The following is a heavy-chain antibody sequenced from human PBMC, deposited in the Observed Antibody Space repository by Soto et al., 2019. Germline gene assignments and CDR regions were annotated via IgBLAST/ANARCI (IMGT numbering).Heavy chain of an antibody. CDR3: ARADCSGGSCPYYYYGMDV. D-gene: IGHD2-15*01. CDR1: GYTFTRYD. CDR2: VNPKSGNT. J-gene: IGHJ6*02. Sequence: ASVKVSCTSSGYTFTRYDINWVRQATGQGLEWMGWVNPKSGNTVYAQKFQGRVTMTRDTSISTAYMELSSLRSDDTAVYYCARADCSGGSCPYYYYGMDVWGQGTTVNVSS. V-gene: IGHV1-8*01.